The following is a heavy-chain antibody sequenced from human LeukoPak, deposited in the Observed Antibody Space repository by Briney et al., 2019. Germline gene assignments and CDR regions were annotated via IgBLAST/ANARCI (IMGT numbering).Heavy chain of an antibody. CDR1: GFSFSDYV. V-gene: IGHV3-30-3*01. Sequence: TGRSLRLSCAASGFSFSDYVIHWVRQAPGKGLDWVAVISKDGGTKYYADSVKSRLTISRDNSKNMLYLQMNSLRPEDTAVYYCARGGDLKYCSGGSCYSVDYWGQGTLVTVSS. D-gene: IGHD2-15*01. J-gene: IGHJ4*02. CDR3: ARGGDLKYCSGGSCYSVDY. CDR2: ISKDGGTK.